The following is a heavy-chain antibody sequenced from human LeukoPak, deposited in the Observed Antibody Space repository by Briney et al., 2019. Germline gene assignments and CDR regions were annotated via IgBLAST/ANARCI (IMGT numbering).Heavy chain of an antibody. J-gene: IGHJ6*03. CDR1: GDSISSGYY. D-gene: IGHD5-18*01. Sequence: KPSETLPLTCAVSGDSISSGYYWGWIRQPPGKGLEWIGSIYHSGSTYYNPSLKSRVTISVDTSKNQFSLKLSSVTAADTAVYYCARHRGSSYGYYYYYYMDVWGKGTTVTVSS. V-gene: IGHV4-38-2*01. CDR2: IYHSGST. CDR3: ARHRGSSYGYYYYYYMDV.